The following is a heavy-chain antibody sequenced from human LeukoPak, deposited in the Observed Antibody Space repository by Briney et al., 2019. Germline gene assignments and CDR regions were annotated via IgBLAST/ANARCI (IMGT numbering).Heavy chain of an antibody. CDR3: ARDDSNYSDSSGFDS. CDR1: GGSINSYY. CDR2: IYYSGST. Sequence: SETLSLNCTVSGGSINSYYWSWIRQPPGKGLEGIGYIYYSGSTNYNPSLNSRVTISVDTPKNQVSLKLSSVTAADTAVYYCARDDSNYSDSSGFDSWGQGTLVTVSS. D-gene: IGHD3-22*01. V-gene: IGHV4-59*01. J-gene: IGHJ4*02.